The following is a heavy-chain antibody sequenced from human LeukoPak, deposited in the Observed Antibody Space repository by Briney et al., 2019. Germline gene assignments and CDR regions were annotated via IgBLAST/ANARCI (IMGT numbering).Heavy chain of an antibody. V-gene: IGHV3-30-3*01. D-gene: IGHD3-10*01. J-gene: IGHJ4*02. CDR1: GFTFSSYA. CDR2: ISYDGSNK. Sequence: GGSLRLSCAASGFTFSSYAMHWVRQAPGKGLEWVAVISYDGSNKYYADSVKGRFTISRDNSKNTLYLQMNSLRAEDTAVYYCARVGVTAYGSGSYEAGDFDYWGQGTLDTVSS. CDR3: ARVGVTAYGSGSYEAGDFDY.